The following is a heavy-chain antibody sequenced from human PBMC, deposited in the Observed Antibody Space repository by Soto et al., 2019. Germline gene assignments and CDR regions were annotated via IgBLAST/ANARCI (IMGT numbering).Heavy chain of an antibody. V-gene: IGHV2-26*01. CDR1: GFSLSNARMG. CDR2: IFSNDEK. J-gene: IGHJ6*02. CDR3: ARIDSSGYYYYYYYGMDV. Sequence: QVTLKESGPVLVKPTETLTLTCTVSGFSLSNARMGVSWIRQPPGKALEWLAHIFSNDEKSYSTSLKSRLTISKETSKSQVVLTMTNMDPVDTATYYCARIDSSGYYYYYYYGMDVWGQGTTVTVSS. D-gene: IGHD3-22*01.